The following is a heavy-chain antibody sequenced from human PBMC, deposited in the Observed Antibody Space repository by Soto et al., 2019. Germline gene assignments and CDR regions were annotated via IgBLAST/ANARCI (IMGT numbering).Heavy chain of an antibody. CDR1: GFTVSSNY. V-gene: IGHV3-66*01. Sequence: EVQLVESGGGLVQPGGSLRLSCAASGFTVSSNYMSWVRQAPGKGLEWVSGIYSGGSTYYADSVKGRFTISRDNSKNTLYLQMNSLRAEDTAVYYCARDQRDGYSLGWGQGTLVTVSS. CDR3: ARDQRDGYSLG. CDR2: IYSGGST. D-gene: IGHD2-15*01. J-gene: IGHJ4*02.